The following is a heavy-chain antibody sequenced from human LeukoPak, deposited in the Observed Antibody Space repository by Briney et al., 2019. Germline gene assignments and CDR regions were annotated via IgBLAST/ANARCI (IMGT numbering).Heavy chain of an antibody. CDR1: GYTFTSYG. D-gene: IGHD3-3*01. J-gene: IGHJ4*02. V-gene: IGHV1-18*01. CDR2: ISAYNGNT. Sequence: ASVKVSCKASGYTFTSYGISWVRQAPGQGLEWMGWISAYNGNTNYAQKLQGRVTMTTDTSTSTAYMELRSLRSDDTAVYYCARDMGPSDYDFWSGYYPIDYWGQGTLVTVSS. CDR3: ARDMGPSDYDFWSGYYPIDY.